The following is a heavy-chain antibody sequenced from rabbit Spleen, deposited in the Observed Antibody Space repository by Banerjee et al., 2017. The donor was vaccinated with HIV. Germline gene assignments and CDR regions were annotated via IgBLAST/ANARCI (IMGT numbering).Heavy chain of an antibody. CDR1: GFSFSSSSY. CDR3: ARDTSSSFSSYGMDL. Sequence: QEQLQESGGGLVQPGGSLTLTCKASGFSFSSSSYMCWVRQAPGKGLEWIACIDTGSSGFTYFATWAKGRFTCSKTSSTTVTLQMTRLTAADTATYFCARDTSSSFSSYGMDLWGPGTLVTVS. V-gene: IGHV1S45*01. J-gene: IGHJ6*01. D-gene: IGHD1-1*01. CDR2: IDTGSSGFT.